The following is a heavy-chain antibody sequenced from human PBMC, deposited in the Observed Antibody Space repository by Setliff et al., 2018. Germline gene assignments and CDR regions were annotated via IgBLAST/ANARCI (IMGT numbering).Heavy chain of an antibody. CDR1: GGSISSSLYY. CDR3: ARLFLFSGSEIYNYFDS. CDR2: IYYSGTT. Sequence: SEPLSLTCTVSGGSISSSLYYWSWIRQPPGEGLEWIATIYYSGTTYYNPSLKSRVTISMDTSKNQFSLKLSSVTAADTAVYYCARLFLFSGSEIYNYFDSWGQGILVTVSS. V-gene: IGHV4-39*01. J-gene: IGHJ4*02. D-gene: IGHD3-10*01.